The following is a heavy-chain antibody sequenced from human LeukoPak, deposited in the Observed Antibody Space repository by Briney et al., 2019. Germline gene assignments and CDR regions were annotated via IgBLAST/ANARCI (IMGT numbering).Heavy chain of an antibody. CDR1: GDSISRHY. J-gene: IGHJ4*02. V-gene: IGHV4-59*11. CDR3: ARLDYGSGSYPTH. CDR2: IDHGGTT. D-gene: IGHD3-10*01. Sequence: SETLSLTCTVSGDSISRHYWNWIRQPPGKGLEYIGYIDHGGTTKYNPSLKSRITMSLDTSKSQFSLKLSSVTAADTAVYYCARLDYGSGSYPTHWGQGTLVTVSS.